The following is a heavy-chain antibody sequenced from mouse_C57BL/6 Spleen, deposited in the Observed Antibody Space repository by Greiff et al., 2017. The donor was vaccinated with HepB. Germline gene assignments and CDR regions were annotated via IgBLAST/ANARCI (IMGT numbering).Heavy chain of an antibody. J-gene: IGHJ2*01. V-gene: IGHV3-6*01. CDR1: GYSITSGYY. CDR3: ARAAPPFDY. D-gene: IGHD3-1*01. Sequence: EVQLQESGPGLVKPSQSLSLTCSVTGYSITSGYYWNWIRQFPGNKLEWMGYISYDGSNNYNPSLKNRISITRDTSKNQFFLKLNSVTTEDTATYYCARAAPPFDYWGQGTTRTVSS. CDR2: ISYDGSN.